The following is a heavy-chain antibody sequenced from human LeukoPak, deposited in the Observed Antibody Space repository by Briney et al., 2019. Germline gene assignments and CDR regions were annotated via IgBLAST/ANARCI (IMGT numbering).Heavy chain of an antibody. CDR1: GFTFSSYG. J-gene: IGHJ4*02. V-gene: IGHV3-30*02. CDR2: IRDDGSNK. D-gene: IGHD3-22*01. CDR3: AKDRASSGYYDY. Sequence: GGSLRLSCAASGFTFSSYGMHWVRQAPGTGLEWVAFIRDDGSNKYYADSVKGRFTISRDNSKNTLYLQMNSLRAEDTAEYYCAKDRASSGYYDYWGQGTLVTVSS.